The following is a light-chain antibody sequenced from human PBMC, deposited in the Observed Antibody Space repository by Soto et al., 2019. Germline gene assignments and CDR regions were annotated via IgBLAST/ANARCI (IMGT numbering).Light chain of an antibody. CDR1: QDISNY. V-gene: IGKV1-33*01. Sequence: DIPMTQSPSSLSASVGDRVTITCQASQDISNYLNWYQQKPGKAPKLLIYDASNLETGVPSRFSGSGSGTDFTFTISSLQPEDIPTYYCQQYDNLLLTFGGGTKVEIK. CDR2: DAS. J-gene: IGKJ4*01. CDR3: QQYDNLLLT.